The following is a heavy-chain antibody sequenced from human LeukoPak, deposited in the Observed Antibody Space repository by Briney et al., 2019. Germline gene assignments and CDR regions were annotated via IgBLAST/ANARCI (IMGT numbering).Heavy chain of an antibody. D-gene: IGHD3-3*01. CDR1: GFTFSDYY. Sequence: AGGSLRLSCAASGFTFSDYYMSWIRQAPGKGLEWVGFIRSKAYGGTTEYAASVKGRFTISRDDSKSIAYLQMNSLKTEDTAVYYCTRDQYYDFWSGYELDYWGQGTLVTVSS. CDR3: TRDQYYDFWSGYELDY. CDR2: IRSKAYGGTT. J-gene: IGHJ4*02. V-gene: IGHV3-49*03.